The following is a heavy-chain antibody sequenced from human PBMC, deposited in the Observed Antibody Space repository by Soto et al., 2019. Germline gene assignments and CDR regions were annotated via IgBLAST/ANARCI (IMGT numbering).Heavy chain of an antibody. V-gene: IGHV1-24*01. CDR2: FDPEDGET. Sequence: ASVKVSCKVSGYTLTELSMHCVRQAPGKVLEWMGGFDPEDGETIYAQKFQGRVTMTEDTSTDTAYMELSSLRSEDTAVYYCATASLLDYDSSALGVHWFDPWGQGTLVTVSS. J-gene: IGHJ5*02. CDR3: ATASLLDYDSSALGVHWFDP. CDR1: GYTLTELS. D-gene: IGHD3-22*01.